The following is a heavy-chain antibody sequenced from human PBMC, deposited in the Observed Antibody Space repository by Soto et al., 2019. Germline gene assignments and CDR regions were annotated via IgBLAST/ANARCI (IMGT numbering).Heavy chain of an antibody. CDR1: GGTFSSYA. CDR3: AIFEYSSSLVYYYYGMDV. J-gene: IGHJ6*02. D-gene: IGHD6-6*01. CDR2: IIPIFGTA. V-gene: IGHV1-69*06. Sequence: SVKVSCKASGGTFSSYAISWVRQAPGQGLEWMGGIIPIFGTANYAQKFQGRVTITADKSTSTAYMELSSLRSEDTAVYYCAIFEYSSSLVYYYYGMDVWGQGTTVTVSS.